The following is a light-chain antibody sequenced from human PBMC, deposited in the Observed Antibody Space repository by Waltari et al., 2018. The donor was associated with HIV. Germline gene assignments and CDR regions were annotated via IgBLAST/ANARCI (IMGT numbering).Light chain of an antibody. J-gene: IGLJ1*01. CDR1: STYVDTF. CDR3: CSHAGNFIFV. Sequence: QSALTQPHSVSGSPGQSLTISCTGTSTYVDTFVSWYQQHPGKAPKVLLFYVNKRPSGVPDRFPCSKAVNPAYLTISGLQAEDEAEYYCCSHAGNFIFVFATGTKVTVL. V-gene: IGLV2-11*01. CDR2: YVN.